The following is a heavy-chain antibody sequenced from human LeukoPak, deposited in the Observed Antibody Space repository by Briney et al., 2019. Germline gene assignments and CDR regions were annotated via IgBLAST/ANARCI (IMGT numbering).Heavy chain of an antibody. J-gene: IGHJ4*02. Sequence: PGGSLRLSCAASGFTFSSYSMSWVRQAPGKGLEWVSSITSSGRYIYYADSVKGRFTISRDNAKNSLYLQMNSLRAEDTAVYYCARGSLDYYDSSGYCYGDYWGQGTLVTVSS. D-gene: IGHD3-22*01. CDR2: ITSSGRYI. CDR1: GFTFSSYS. CDR3: ARGSLDYYDSSGYCYGDY. V-gene: IGHV3-21*01.